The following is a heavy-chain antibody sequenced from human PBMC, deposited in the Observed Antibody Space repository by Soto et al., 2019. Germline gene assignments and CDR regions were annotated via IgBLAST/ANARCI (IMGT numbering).Heavy chain of an antibody. Sequence: SVKVSCKASGGTFSSYAISWVRQAPGQGLEWMGGIIPIFGTANYAQKFQGRVTITADESTSTAYMELSSLRSEDTAVYYCARGNYSGYSSSWYGWWFDPWGQGTLVTVSS. CDR1: GGTFSSYA. D-gene: IGHD6-13*01. V-gene: IGHV1-69*13. J-gene: IGHJ5*02. CDR3: ARGNYSGYSSSWYGWWFDP. CDR2: IIPIFGTA.